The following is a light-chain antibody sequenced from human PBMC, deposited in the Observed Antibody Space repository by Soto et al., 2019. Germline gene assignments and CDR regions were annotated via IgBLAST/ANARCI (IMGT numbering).Light chain of an antibody. Sequence: HSLLTQPPSASGTPAQWVTIFCSGSGSNIPFDTVDWYQQLPGAAPKLLIYSNSQRPLGVPVRFSGSKSGASASLAISGLQSEDEADYYCAAWDGSVYVFGIGTKVT. J-gene: IGLJ1*01. CDR2: SNS. CDR1: GSNIPFDT. CDR3: AAWDGSVYV. V-gene: IGLV1-44*01.